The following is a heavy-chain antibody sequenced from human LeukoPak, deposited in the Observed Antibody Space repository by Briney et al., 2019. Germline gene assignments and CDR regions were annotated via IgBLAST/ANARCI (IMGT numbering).Heavy chain of an antibody. V-gene: IGHV1-2*06. CDR3: AKDRDGADRIIL. Sequence: GASVKVSCKASGSTFTRYYIHWVRQAPGQGPEWMGRLNPNTGHAVYAFKFQGRVTITRDTSSSTAYMEVTRLTSDDTALYYCAKDRDGADRIILWGQGTLVTVSS. J-gene: IGHJ4*02. CDR1: GSTFTRYY. D-gene: IGHD5-24*01. CDR2: LNPNTGHA.